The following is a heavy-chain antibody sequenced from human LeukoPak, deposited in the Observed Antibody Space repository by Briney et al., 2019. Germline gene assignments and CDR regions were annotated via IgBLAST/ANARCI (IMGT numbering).Heavy chain of an antibody. D-gene: IGHD2-2*01. J-gene: IGHJ5*02. CDR1: GGTFSSYA. V-gene: IGHV1-69*04. CDR3: ARAKVYCSSPSCPQLWFAR. CDR2: IIPIFGIA. Sequence: SVKVSCKASGGTFSSYAISWVRQAPGQGLEWMGRIIPIFGIANYAQKFHGRLTITADKSTSTAYMELSSLRSEDTAVYYCARAKVYCSSPSCPQLWFARSGQGTLVTVSS.